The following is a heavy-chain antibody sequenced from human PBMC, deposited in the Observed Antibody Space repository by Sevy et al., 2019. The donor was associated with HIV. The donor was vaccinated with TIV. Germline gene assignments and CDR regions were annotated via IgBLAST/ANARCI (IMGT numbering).Heavy chain of an antibody. Sequence: GGSLRLSCAASGFTFSSYAMHWVRQAPGKGLEWVVVISYDGSNKYYADTVKGRFTISRDNSKNTLYLQMNSLRAEDTAVYYCARDGVGYTAMGPFDYWGQGTLVTVSS. CDR1: GFTFSSYA. CDR2: ISYDGSNK. V-gene: IGHV3-30-3*01. D-gene: IGHD5-18*01. CDR3: ARDGVGYTAMGPFDY. J-gene: IGHJ4*02.